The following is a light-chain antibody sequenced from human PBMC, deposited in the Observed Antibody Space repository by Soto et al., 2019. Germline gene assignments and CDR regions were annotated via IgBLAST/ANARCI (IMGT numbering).Light chain of an antibody. CDR2: GAS. CDR1: ESIDFN. J-gene: IGKJ4*01. Sequence: EIVMTQSPATLSVSPGERVTLSCRASESIDFNLAWYQQKPGQAPRLLIYGASNRATGIPARFSGSGSGTEFTLTISSLQSDDFALYYCQQYNNWLTFGGGTKVDI. V-gene: IGKV3-15*01. CDR3: QQYNNWLT.